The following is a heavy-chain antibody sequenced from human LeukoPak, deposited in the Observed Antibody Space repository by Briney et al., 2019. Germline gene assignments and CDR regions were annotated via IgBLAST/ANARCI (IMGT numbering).Heavy chain of an antibody. Sequence: GGSLRLSCAASGFTFSSYAMSWVRQAPGKGLEWVSAISGSGGSTYYADSVKGRFTISRDNSKNTLYLQMNSLRAEDTAVYYCAXGXRRXFGELLFFDHWGQGTLVTVSS. V-gene: IGHV3-23*01. J-gene: IGHJ4*02. D-gene: IGHD3-10*01. CDR2: ISGSGGST. CDR1: GFTFSSYA. CDR3: AXGXRRXFGELLFFDH.